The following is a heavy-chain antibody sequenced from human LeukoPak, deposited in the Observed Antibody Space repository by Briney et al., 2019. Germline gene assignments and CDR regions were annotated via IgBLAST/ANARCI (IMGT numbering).Heavy chain of an antibody. Sequence: ASVKVSCKASGYTFTSYDINWVRQATGQGLEWMGWMNPNSGNTGYAQKFQGRVTMTRNTSISTAYMELSSLRSEDTAVYYCARGRVVAAAGTGFYYYYMDVWGKGTTVTVSS. CDR1: GYTFTSYD. CDR3: ARGRVVAAAGTGFYYYYMDV. D-gene: IGHD6-13*01. V-gene: IGHV1-8*01. J-gene: IGHJ6*03. CDR2: MNPNSGNT.